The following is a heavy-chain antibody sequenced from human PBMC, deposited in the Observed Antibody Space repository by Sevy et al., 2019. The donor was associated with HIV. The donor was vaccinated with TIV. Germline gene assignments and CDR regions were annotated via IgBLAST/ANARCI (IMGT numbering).Heavy chain of an antibody. CDR2: ISGSGGST. CDR3: AKLKASVATKNWYFDL. Sequence: GGSLRLSCAASGFTFSSYAMSWVRQAPGKGLEWVSAISGSGGSTYYADSVKGRFTISRDNSKNTLYLQMNSLRAEDTAVYYCAKLKASVATKNWYFDLWGRGTLVTVSS. CDR1: GFTFSSYA. V-gene: IGHV3-23*01. D-gene: IGHD5-12*01. J-gene: IGHJ2*01.